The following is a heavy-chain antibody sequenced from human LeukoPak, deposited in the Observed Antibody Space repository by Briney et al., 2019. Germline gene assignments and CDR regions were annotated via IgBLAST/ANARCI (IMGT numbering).Heavy chain of an antibody. J-gene: IGHJ4*02. V-gene: IGHV4-61*01. Sequence: SETLSLTCTVSGDSISIGTYYWSWIRQPPGKGLEWIGYIYNSGSTNYNPSLKSRVTISVDTSTNQFSLRLSYVTAADTAVYYCARVRADYVWGSYTPFYYFDYWGQGTLVTVSS. CDR3: ARVRADYVWGSYTPFYYFDY. CDR2: IYNSGST. D-gene: IGHD3-16*01. CDR1: GDSISIGTYY.